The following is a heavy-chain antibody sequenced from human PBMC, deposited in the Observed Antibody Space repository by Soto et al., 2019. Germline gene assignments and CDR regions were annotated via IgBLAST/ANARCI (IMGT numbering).Heavy chain of an antibody. D-gene: IGHD1-1*01. J-gene: IGHJ5*02. V-gene: IGHV4-34*01. Sequence: SETLSLTCAVYGGSFSGYYWSWIRQPPGKGLEWIGEINHSGSTNYNPSLKSRVTISVDTSKNQFSLKLSSVTAADTAVYYCARGGYSNWFDPWGQGTLVTVSS. CDR2: INHSGST. CDR1: GGSFSGYY. CDR3: ARGGYSNWFDP.